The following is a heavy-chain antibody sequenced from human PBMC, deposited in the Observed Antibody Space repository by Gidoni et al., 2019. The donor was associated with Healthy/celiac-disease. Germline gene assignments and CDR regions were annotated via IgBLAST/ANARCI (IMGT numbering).Heavy chain of an antibody. Sequence: GRVTITADESTSTAYMELSSLRSEDTAVYYCAREVTGTTPPRGFDIWGQGTMVTVSS. J-gene: IGHJ3*02. CDR3: AREVTGTTPPRGFDI. D-gene: IGHD1-20*01. V-gene: IGHV1-69*01.